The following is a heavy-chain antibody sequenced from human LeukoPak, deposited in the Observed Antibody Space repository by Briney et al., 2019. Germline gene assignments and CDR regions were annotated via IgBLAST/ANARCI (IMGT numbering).Heavy chain of an antibody. D-gene: IGHD4-17*01. J-gene: IGHJ5*02. V-gene: IGHV1-18*01. CDR1: GYTFTSYG. CDR3: ARADYGDYEDNWFDP. Sequence: GASVKVSCKASGYTFTSYGISWVRQAPGQGLEWMGWISAYNGNTNYAQKLQGRVTMATDTSTSTACMELRSLRSDDTAVYYCARADYGDYEDNWFDPWGQGTLVTVSS. CDR2: ISAYNGNT.